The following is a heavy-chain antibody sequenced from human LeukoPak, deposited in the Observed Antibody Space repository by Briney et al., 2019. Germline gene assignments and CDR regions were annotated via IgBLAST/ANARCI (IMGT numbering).Heavy chain of an antibody. D-gene: IGHD2-2*01. CDR3: AREAIVVLPAAPLDV. Sequence: SEALCLTCAVYGGSFSGYYWSWIRQPPGKGLEWIGEINHSGSTNYNPSLKSRVTISVDTSKNQFSLKLTSVTAADTAVYYCAREAIVVLPAAPLDVWGKGTTVTVSS. CDR1: GGSFSGYY. J-gene: IGHJ6*04. V-gene: IGHV4-34*01. CDR2: INHSGST.